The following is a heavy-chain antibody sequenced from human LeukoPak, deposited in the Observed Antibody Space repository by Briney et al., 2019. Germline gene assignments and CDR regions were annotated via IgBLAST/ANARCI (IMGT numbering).Heavy chain of an antibody. Sequence: ASVKETLKGCGYTFLDYYLHWVRQAPGQGLEWMGWINPNSGGTNYAQIFQGRVTMTRDTSISTAYMELSRLRSDDTAVSYCARDLELWGQGTLVTVSS. CDR1: GYTFLDYY. CDR2: INPNSGGT. CDR3: ARDLEL. V-gene: IGHV1-2*02. J-gene: IGHJ5*02.